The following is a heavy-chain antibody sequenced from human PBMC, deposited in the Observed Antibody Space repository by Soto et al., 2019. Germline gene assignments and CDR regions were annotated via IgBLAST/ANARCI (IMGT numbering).Heavy chain of an antibody. Sequence: GESLKISCKGSGYSFTSYWIGWVRQMPGKGLEWMGIIYPGDSDTRYSPSSQGQVTISADKSISTAYLQWSSLKASDTAMYYCASLGGLLGYYYYYGMYVWGQGTTVTVSS. CDR2: IYPGDSDT. J-gene: IGHJ6*02. V-gene: IGHV5-51*01. CDR3: ASLGGLLGYYYYYGMYV. D-gene: IGHD3-16*01. CDR1: GYSFTSYW.